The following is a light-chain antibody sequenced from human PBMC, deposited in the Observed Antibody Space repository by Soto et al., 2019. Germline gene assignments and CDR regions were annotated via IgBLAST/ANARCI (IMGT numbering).Light chain of an antibody. Sequence: DIVMTQSPDSLALSLGERATINCKSSQSVLYSSNTKNYLGWYQQQPGQPPKLLIYWASTRESGVTDRFSGRGSGAAFTLTISSLQAEDVAVYYCQRAYSTPLTVGGGTKVEIK. J-gene: IGKJ4*01. CDR2: WAS. CDR1: QSVLYSSNTKNY. CDR3: QRAYSTPLT. V-gene: IGKV4-1*01.